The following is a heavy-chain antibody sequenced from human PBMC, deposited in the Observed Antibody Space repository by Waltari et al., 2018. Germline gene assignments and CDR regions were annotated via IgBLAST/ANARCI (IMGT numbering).Heavy chain of an antibody. CDR2: ICPDSSET. V-gene: IGHV5-51*01. Sequence: EVQLVQSGAEVKTPGESLKISCKGSGYSFASYWIAWVRQMPGKGLEWMGIICPDSSETSYSPSFKGQVTISADKSNNTAYLRGSSLEAADTAVYYCARHGGRDSYWYFDLWGRGTPVTVSS. CDR1: GYSFASYW. D-gene: IGHD2-15*01. CDR3: ARHGGRDSYWYFDL. J-gene: IGHJ2*01.